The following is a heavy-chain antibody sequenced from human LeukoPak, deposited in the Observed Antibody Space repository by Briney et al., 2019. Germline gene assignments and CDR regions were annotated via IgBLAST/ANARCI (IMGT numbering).Heavy chain of an antibody. CDR2: ISSGGGST. D-gene: IGHD6-13*01. J-gene: IGHJ4*02. Sequence: GGSLRLSCAASGFTFSSYAMSWVRQAPGKGRQWVSTISSGGGSTYYADSVKGRFTISRDNSRNTLYLQMNSLRAEDTAVYYCVKLGIAAADSVYFDYWGQGTLVTVSS. CDR3: VKLGIAAADSVYFDY. V-gene: IGHV3-23*01. CDR1: GFTFSSYA.